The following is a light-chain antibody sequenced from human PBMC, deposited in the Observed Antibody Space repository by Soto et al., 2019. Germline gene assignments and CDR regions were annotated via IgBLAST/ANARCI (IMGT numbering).Light chain of an antibody. CDR1: SSDIGAYNY. CDR3: FSFTTDWTHV. J-gene: IGLJ1*01. V-gene: IGLV2-14*01. CDR2: EVS. Sequence: QSVLTQPASVSGSPGQSITISCTGSSSDIGAYNYVSWFQRYPGKAPKPIISEVSNRPSGVSNRFSGSKSGTAASLTISGLQTEDEADYFCFSFTTDWTHVFGTGTKVTVL.